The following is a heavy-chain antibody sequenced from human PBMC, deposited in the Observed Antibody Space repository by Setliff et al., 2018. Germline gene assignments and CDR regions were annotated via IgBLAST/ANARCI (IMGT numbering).Heavy chain of an antibody. J-gene: IGHJ4*02. CDR3: ARDGGEY. CDR2: INHSGST. CDR1: GGPFSGYY. Sequence: SETLSLTCAVYGGPFSGYYWSWIRQPPGKGLEWIGEINHSGSTNYNPSLKSRVTISVDTSKNQFSLKLSSVTAADTAVYYCARDGGEYWGQGTLVTVSS. V-gene: IGHV4-34*01. D-gene: IGHD3-16*01.